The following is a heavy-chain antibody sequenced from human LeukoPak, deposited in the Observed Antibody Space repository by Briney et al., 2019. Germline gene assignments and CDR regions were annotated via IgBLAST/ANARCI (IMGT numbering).Heavy chain of an antibody. CDR3: GRLILTSDDGY. V-gene: IGHV3-48*01. J-gene: IGHJ4*02. CDR2: ISSNGGTI. Sequence: GGSLRLSCVASGFTFSSYSLHWVRQAPGKGLEWLSYISSNGGTIYYADSVKGRFPISRDNVNNSLHLEMNSLRAEDTAVYYCGRLILTSDDGYWGRGTLVTVSS. D-gene: IGHD3-16*02. CDR1: GFTFSSYS.